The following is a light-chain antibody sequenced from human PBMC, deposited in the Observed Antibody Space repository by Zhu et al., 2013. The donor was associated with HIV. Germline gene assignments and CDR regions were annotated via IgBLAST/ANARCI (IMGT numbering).Light chain of an antibody. CDR3: SSYAGSNNVI. V-gene: IGLV1-40*01. Sequence: QSVLTQPPSVSGAPGQRVTISCTGSSSNIGAGYDVHWYQHLPGTAPKLLIYADTNRPSGVPDRFSGSKSGNTASLTVSGLQAEDEADYYCSSYAGSNNVIFGGGTKLTVL. CDR2: ADT. J-gene: IGLJ2*01. CDR1: SSNIGAGYD.